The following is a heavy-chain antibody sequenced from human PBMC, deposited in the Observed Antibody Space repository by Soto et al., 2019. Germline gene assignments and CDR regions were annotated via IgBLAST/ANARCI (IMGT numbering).Heavy chain of an antibody. V-gene: IGHV3-74*01. CDR1: GFTFISYW. CDR3: ARVRAASRGDYYYGMDV. CDR2: INSDGSST. Sequence: GGSLRVSCAASGFTFISYWMHWVRQAPGKGLVWVSRINSDGSSTSYADSVKGRFTISRDNAKNTLYLQMNSLRAEDTAVYYCARVRAASRGDYYYGMDVWGQGTTVTVSS. D-gene: IGHD6-13*01. J-gene: IGHJ6*02.